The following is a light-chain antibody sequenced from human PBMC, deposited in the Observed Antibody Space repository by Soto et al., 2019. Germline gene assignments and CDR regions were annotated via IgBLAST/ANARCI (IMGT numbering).Light chain of an antibody. J-gene: IGKJ2*01. Sequence: DIQMTQSPSTRSASVGDRVTITCRASQSISSWLAWYQQKPGKAPKLLIYTSSSLESGVQSRFSGSGSGTEFTLTISSLQPDDFATYYCQQYNSYPYTFGQGTKLEIK. V-gene: IGKV1-5*03. CDR1: QSISSW. CDR3: QQYNSYPYT. CDR2: TSS.